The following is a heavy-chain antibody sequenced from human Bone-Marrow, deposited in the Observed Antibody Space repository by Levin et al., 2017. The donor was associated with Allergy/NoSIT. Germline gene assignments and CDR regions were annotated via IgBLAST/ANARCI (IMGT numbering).Heavy chain of an antibody. J-gene: IGHJ4*02. CDR2: INPGTGDT. D-gene: IGHD3-10*01. Sequence: GASVKVSCKTSGYTFIGHYMHWVRQAPGQGLEWMGWINPGTGDTNYAKKFQGRVTLTRDTSITTAYVELSSLRSDDTAVYFCARELSDSGSYYNAFDYWGQGTLVTVSS. CDR3: ARELSDSGSYYNAFDY. CDR1: GYTFIGHY. V-gene: IGHV1-2*02.